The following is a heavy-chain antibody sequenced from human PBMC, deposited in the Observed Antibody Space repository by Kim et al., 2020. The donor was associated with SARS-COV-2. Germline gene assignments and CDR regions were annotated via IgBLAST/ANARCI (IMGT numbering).Heavy chain of an antibody. CDR2: IYTSGST. CDR1: GGSISSYY. CDR3: ARGQYYDFWSGYSNWFDP. J-gene: IGHJ5*02. Sequence: SETLSLTCTVSGGSISSYYWSWIRQPAGKGLEWIGRIYTSGSTNYNPSLKSRVTMSVDTSKNQFSLKLSSVTAADTAVYYCARGQYYDFWSGYSNWFDPWGQGTRVTVSS. V-gene: IGHV4-4*07. D-gene: IGHD3-3*01.